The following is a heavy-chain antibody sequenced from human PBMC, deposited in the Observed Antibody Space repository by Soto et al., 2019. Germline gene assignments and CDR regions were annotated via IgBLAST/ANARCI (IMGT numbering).Heavy chain of an antibody. CDR3: GRVRLTILGVAMGINWFDP. V-gene: IGHV1-2*02. CDR1: GYIFSDYY. Sequence: GASVKVSCKAAGYIFSDYYIHWVRQAPGQGLEWMGWINPKSGASDYAQKFQGRVTMTRDTSISTVYMDLSRLRTDDTAVYYCGRVRLTILGVAMGINWFDPWGQGTLVTVSS. D-gene: IGHD3-3*01. CDR2: INPKSGAS. J-gene: IGHJ5*02.